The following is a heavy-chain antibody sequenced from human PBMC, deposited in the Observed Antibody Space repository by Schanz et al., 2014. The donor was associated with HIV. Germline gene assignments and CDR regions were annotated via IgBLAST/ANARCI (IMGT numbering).Heavy chain of an antibody. J-gene: IGHJ4*02. V-gene: IGHV3-23*04. CDR2: ISGNGGST. D-gene: IGHD7-27*01. Sequence: EVQLVESGGGLVKPGGSLRLSCAASTFTFNNYDMGWVRQAPGKGLEWVSGISGNGGSTYHADSVKGRFTISRDNSKNTLYLQMSSLRVEDTAVYYCANEEVPNDYWGQGTLVTVSS. CDR1: TFTFNNYD. CDR3: ANEEVPNDY.